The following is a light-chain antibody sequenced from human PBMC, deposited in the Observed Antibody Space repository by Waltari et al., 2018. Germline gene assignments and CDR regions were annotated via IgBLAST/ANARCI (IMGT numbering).Light chain of an antibody. CDR2: DVT. V-gene: IGLV2-14*01. J-gene: IGLJ2*01. CDR3: SSYTSSSTRGVV. Sequence: QSALTQPAPVSGSPGQSIILPCTGTSSDVGGYNFVSWYQQHPGKAPKLMIYDVTKRPSGVSDRFSGSKSGNTASLTISGLQAEDEADYYCSSYTSSSTRGVVFGGGTKVTVI. CDR1: SSDVGGYNF.